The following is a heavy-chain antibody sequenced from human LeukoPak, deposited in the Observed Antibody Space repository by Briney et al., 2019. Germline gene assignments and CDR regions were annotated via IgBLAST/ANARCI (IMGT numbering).Heavy chain of an antibody. D-gene: IGHD3-3*01. J-gene: IGHJ5*02. Sequence: PSETLSLTCAVYGGSFSGYYWSWIRQPPGKGLEWIGEINHSGSTNYNPSLKSRVTISVDTSKNQFSLKLSSVTAADTAVYYCARGRTSRDFWSGHRNWFDPWGQGTLVTVSS. CDR1: GGSFSGYY. CDR3: ARGRTSRDFWSGHRNWFDP. CDR2: INHSGST. V-gene: IGHV4-34*01.